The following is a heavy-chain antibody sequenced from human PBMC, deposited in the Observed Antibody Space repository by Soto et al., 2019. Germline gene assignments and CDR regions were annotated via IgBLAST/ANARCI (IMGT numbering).Heavy chain of an antibody. Sequence: EVQLVESGGGLVQPGGSLRLSCAASRFTFSAYWMHWVRQAPGKGLVWVSRISTDGSTTTYADSVKGRFTISRDNAKNTLYLQMNSLRAEDTAVYYCASSGFSGWYYFDYWGQGTLVTVSS. CDR2: ISTDGSTT. J-gene: IGHJ4*02. CDR3: ASSGFSGWYYFDY. D-gene: IGHD6-19*01. V-gene: IGHV3-74*01. CDR1: RFTFSAYW.